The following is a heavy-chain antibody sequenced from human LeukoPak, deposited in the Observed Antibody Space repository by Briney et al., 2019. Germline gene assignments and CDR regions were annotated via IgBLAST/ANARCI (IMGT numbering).Heavy chain of an antibody. J-gene: IGHJ4*02. CDR1: GDSVSSNTAA. V-gene: IGHV6-1*01. D-gene: IGHD6-25*01. CDR3: ARGVGSGWALGY. Sequence: SQTLSLTYAISGDSVSSNTAAWNWIRQSPSRGLEWLGRTYYRSKWYNDYAVSVKSRITVNPDTSKNQFSLQLKSVTPEDTAVYFCARGVGSGWALGYWGQGTLVTVSS. CDR2: TYYRSKWYN.